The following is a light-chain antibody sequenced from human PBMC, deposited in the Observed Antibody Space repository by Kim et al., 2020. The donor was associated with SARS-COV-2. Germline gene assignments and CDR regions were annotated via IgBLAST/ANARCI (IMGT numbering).Light chain of an antibody. CDR1: QSVTTY. V-gene: IGKV3-11*01. J-gene: IGKJ4*01. CDR3: QQRSNWPLT. CDR2: DAS. Sequence: LSPGERATLSCRASQSVTTYLAWYQQKPGQAPRLLIYDASSRATGIPARFSGSGSGTDFTLTISSLESEDFAVYYCQQRSNWPLTFGGGTKVDIK.